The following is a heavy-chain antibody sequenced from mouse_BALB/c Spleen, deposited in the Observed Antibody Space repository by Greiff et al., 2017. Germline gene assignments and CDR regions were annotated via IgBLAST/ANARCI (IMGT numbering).Heavy chain of an antibody. CDR2: ISSGGST. D-gene: IGHD2-5*01. CDR3: ARKGSNYFFDY. J-gene: IGHJ2*01. V-gene: IGHV5-6-5*01. CDR1: GFTFSSYA. Sequence: EVMLVESGGGLVKPGGSLKLSCAASGFTFSSYAMSWVRQTPEKRLEWVASISSGGSTYYPDSVKGRFTISRDNARNILYLQMSSLRSEDTAMYYCARKGSNYFFDYWGQGTTLTVSS.